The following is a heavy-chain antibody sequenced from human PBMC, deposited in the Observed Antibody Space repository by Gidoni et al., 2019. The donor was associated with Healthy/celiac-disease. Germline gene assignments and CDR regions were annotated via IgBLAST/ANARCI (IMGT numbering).Heavy chain of an antibody. J-gene: IGHJ3*02. V-gene: IGHV3-33*01. CDR3: ARDFLVGRLLPDAFDI. CDR1: GFTFRSYG. D-gene: IGHD3-22*01. Sequence: QGQLLESGGGVVQPGMSLRLSCASPGFTFRSYGMHWVRQASGKGLEGVENIWYNGHNKSYADSVKGRFTITRENYKNTLYLQMNSMRAEATDVYYCARDFLVGRLLPDAFDIWGQGTLVTVSS. CDR2: IWYNGHNK.